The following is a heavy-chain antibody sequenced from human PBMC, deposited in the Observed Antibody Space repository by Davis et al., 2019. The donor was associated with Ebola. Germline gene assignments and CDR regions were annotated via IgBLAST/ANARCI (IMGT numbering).Heavy chain of an antibody. CDR2: IDPSDSYT. J-gene: IGHJ5*02. V-gene: IGHV5-10-1*01. CDR1: GYSFTSYW. Sequence: PGGSLRLSCKGSGYSFTSYWITWVRQLPGKGLEWMGRIDPSDSYTNYSPSFQGHVTISADKSITTAYLQWTSLKASDTAIYYCAHMATITSGWFDPWGQGTLVTVSS. D-gene: IGHD5-24*01. CDR3: AHMATITSGWFDP.